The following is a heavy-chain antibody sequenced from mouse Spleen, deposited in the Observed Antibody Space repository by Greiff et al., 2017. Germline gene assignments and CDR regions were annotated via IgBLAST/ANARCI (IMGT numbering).Heavy chain of an antibody. D-gene: IGHD1-2*01. CDR2: IYPGGGYT. J-gene: IGHJ2*01. V-gene: IGHV1-63*01. CDR3: AREAITTAPHFDY. Sequence: LVESGAELVRPGTSVKMSCKASGYTFTNYWIGWAKQRPGHGLEWIGDIYPGGGYTNYNEKFKGKATLTADKSSSTAYMQFSSLTSEDSAIYYCAREAITTAPHFDYWGQGTTLTVSS. CDR1: GYTFTNYW.